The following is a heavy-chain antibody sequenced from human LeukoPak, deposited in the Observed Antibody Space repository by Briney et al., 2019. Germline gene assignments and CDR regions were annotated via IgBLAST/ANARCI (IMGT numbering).Heavy chain of an antibody. D-gene: IGHD1-26*01. J-gene: IGHJ4*02. CDR1: GCTFTGYY. V-gene: IGHV1-2*02. CDR2: INPNSGGT. Sequence: GASVKVSCKASGCTFTGYYMHWVRQAPGQGLEWMGWINPNSGGTNYAQKFQGRVTMTRDTSISTAYMELSRLRSDDTAVYYCARDSGSYWSYFDYWGQGTLVTVSS. CDR3: ARDSGSYWSYFDY.